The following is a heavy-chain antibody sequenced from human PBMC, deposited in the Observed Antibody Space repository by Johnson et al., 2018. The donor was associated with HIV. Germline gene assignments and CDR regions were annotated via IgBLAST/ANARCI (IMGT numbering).Heavy chain of an antibody. Sequence: MQLVESGGGLVKAGGSLRLYCAASGFSFSNAWMSWVRQAPGKGLEWVGRIKSKTDGETTDYAAPVKGRFTTSRDDSKNTLYLQMNSLKTEDTAMYYCTTDPWWNGYHAFDIWGQGTMVTVSS. CDR1: GFSFSNAW. CDR3: TTDPWWNGYHAFDI. D-gene: IGHD1-1*01. J-gene: IGHJ3*02. CDR2: IKSKTDGETT. V-gene: IGHV3-15*01.